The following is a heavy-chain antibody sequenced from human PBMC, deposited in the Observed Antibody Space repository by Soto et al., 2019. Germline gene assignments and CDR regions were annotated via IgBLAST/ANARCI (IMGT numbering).Heavy chain of an antibody. Sequence: GGSLRLSCAASGFTFSSYGMHWVRQAPGKGLEWVAVIAYDGSKNYYTDSVKGRFTISRDNSKNTLFLEMNSLRPEDTAVYFCAKNISALATIDYFDYWGKGTLVTVSS. D-gene: IGHD5-12*01. CDR2: IAYDGSKN. V-gene: IGHV3-30*18. CDR1: GFTFSSYG. CDR3: AKNISALATIDYFDY. J-gene: IGHJ4*02.